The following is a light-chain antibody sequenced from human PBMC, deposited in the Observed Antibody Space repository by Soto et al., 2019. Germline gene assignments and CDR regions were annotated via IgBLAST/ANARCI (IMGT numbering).Light chain of an antibody. V-gene: IGKV3-20*01. J-gene: IGKJ5*01. CDR1: QSVSSSY. CDR3: QQYGSSPLIT. CDR2: GAS. Sequence: IVLAPASGALSLSPRERATLSWRARQSVSSSYLAWYQQKPGQAPRLLIYGASSRATGIPDRFSGSGSGTDFTLTISRLEPEDFAVYYCQQYGSSPLITFGQGTRLEIK.